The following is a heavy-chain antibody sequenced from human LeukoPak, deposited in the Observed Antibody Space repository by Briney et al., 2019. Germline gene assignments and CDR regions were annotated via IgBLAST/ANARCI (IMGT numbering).Heavy chain of an antibody. CDR2: IYTSGST. CDR1: GGSISSYY. Sequence: SETLSLTCTVSGGSISSYYWSWIRQPAGEGLEWIGRIYTSGSTNYNPSLKSRVTMSVDTSKNQFSLKLSSVTAADTAVYYCASSPLGSSWAYLNYWGQGTLDTVSS. V-gene: IGHV4-4*07. D-gene: IGHD6-13*01. J-gene: IGHJ4*02. CDR3: ASSPLGSSWAYLNY.